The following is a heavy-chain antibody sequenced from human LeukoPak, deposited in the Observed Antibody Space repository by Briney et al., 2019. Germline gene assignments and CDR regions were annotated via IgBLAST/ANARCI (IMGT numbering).Heavy chain of an antibody. V-gene: IGHV1-2*02. CDR3: ARVERGIQLWFSPTRRGNPYYFDY. D-gene: IGHD5-18*01. CDR2: INPNSGGT. CDR1: GYTFTGYY. J-gene: IGHJ4*02. Sequence: ASVKVSCKASGYTFTGYYMHWVRQAPGQGLEWMGWINPNSGGTNYAQKFQGRVTMTRDTSISTAYMELSRLRSDDTAVYYCARVERGIQLWFSPTRRGNPYYFDYWGQGTLVTVSS.